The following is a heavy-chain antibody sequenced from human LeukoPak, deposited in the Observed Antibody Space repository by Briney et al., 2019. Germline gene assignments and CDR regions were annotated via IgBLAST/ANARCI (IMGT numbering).Heavy chain of an antibody. CDR3: ARLHGGNSNYYYGMDV. D-gene: IGHD4-23*01. CDR1: RYSFTRYA. J-gene: IGHJ6*02. V-gene: IGHV7-4-1*02. Sequence: ASVKVSCKASRYSFTRYAMNWVRQAPGQGLEWMGWINTNTGNPTYAQGFTGRFVFSLDTSVSTAYLQISSLKAEDTAVYYCARLHGGNSNYYYGMDVWGQGTTVTVSS. CDR2: INTNTGNP.